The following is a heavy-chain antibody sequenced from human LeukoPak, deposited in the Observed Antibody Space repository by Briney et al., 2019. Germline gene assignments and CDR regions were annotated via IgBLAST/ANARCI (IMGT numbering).Heavy chain of an antibody. J-gene: IGHJ5*02. CDR3: ARGSGSSWYENWFDP. V-gene: IGHV4-34*01. CDR2: INHSGST. CDR1: GGSFSGYY. D-gene: IGHD6-13*01. Sequence: SETLSLTCAVYGGSFSGYYWSWIRQPPGKGLEWIGEINHSGSTNYNPSLKSRVTISVDTSKNQFSLKLSSVTAADTAVYYCARGSGSSWYENWFDPWGQGNLVTVSS.